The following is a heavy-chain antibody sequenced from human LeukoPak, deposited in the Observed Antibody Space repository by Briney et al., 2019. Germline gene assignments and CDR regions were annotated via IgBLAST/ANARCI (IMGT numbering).Heavy chain of an antibody. CDR1: GFTFSDYY. J-gene: IGHJ4*03. CDR3: ARDPTYYYGSGSYYLDY. Sequence: GGSLRLSCAASGFTFSDYYMSWIRQAPGKGLEWVSYISSSSSYANYADSVKGRFTISRDNAKNSLYLQMNSLRAEDTAVYYCARDPTYYYGSGSYYLDYWGQGTMVTVSS. V-gene: IGHV3-11*05. CDR2: ISSSSSYA. D-gene: IGHD3-10*01.